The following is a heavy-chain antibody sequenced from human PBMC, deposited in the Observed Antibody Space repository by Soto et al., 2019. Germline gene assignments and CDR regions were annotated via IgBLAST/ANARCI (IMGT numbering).Heavy chain of an antibody. V-gene: IGHV3-30*18. CDR3: AKDKRGYGDYYYYYGMDV. CDR1: GFTFSSYG. CDR2: ISYDGSNK. Sequence: GSLRLSCAASGFTFSSYGMHWVRQAPGKGLEWVAVISYDGSNKYYADSVKGRFTISRDNSKNTLYLQMNSLRAEDTAVYYCAKDKRGYGDYYYYYGMDVWGQGTTVTVSS. D-gene: IGHD4-17*01. J-gene: IGHJ6*02.